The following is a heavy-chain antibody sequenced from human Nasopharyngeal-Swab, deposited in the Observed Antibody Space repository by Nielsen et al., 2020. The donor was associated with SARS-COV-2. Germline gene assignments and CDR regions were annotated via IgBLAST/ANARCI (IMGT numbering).Heavy chain of an antibody. CDR2: IYYSGST. J-gene: IGHJ6*03. D-gene: IGHD3-10*01. V-gene: IGHV4-39*07. Sequence: SETLSLTCTVSGGSISSSSYYWGWIRQLPGKGLEWIGSIYYSGSTYYNPSLKSRVTISVDTSKNQFSLKLSSVTAADTAVYYCARERGRGGIWNYYYYYMDVWGKGTTVTVSS. CDR1: GGSISSSSYY. CDR3: ARERGRGGIWNYYYYYMDV.